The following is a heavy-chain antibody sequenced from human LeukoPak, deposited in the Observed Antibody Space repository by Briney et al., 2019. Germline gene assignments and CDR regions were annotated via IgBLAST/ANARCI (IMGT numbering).Heavy chain of an antibody. V-gene: IGHV4-59*01. CDR2: IYNSGGT. Sequence: SETLSLTCTVSGGFITSSFYWSWIRQSPGKGLEWIGYIYNSGGTKYNPSLKSRVTISVDTSKNQFSLKLSSVTAADTAVYYCARTTEGGYTYDYFYYYYMDVWGKGTTVTISS. CDR3: ARTTEGGYTYDYFYYYYMDV. J-gene: IGHJ6*03. CDR1: GGFITSSFY. D-gene: IGHD5-18*01.